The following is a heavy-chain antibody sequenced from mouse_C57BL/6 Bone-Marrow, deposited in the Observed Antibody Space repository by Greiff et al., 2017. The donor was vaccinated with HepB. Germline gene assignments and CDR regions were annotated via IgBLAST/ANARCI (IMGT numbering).Heavy chain of an antibody. CDR3: AGANYSNYEFAY. D-gene: IGHD2-5*01. J-gene: IGHJ3*01. CDR2: ITHSGET. Sequence: VKLQQSGPGLVKPSQSLFLTCSITGFPITSGYYWIWIRQSPGKPLEWMGYITHSGETFYNPSLQSPISITRETSKNQFFLQLNSVTTEDTAMYYCAGANYSNYEFAYWGQGTLVTVSA. CDR1: GFPITSGYY. V-gene: IGHV12-3*01.